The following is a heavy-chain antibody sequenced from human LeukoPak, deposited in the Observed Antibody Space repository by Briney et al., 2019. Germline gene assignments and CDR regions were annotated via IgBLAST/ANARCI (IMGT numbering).Heavy chain of an antibody. D-gene: IGHD3-9*01. CDR1: GGSISSYY. CDR3: ARHDYDILTGLGL. CDR2: IYYSGST. J-gene: IGHJ4*02. V-gene: IGHV4-59*08. Sequence: PSETLSLTCTVSGGSISSYYWSWIRQPPGKGLEWIGYIYYSGSTNYNPSLTSRVTISVDTSKNQFSLKLSSVTAADTAVYYCARHDYDILTGLGLWGQGTLVTVSS.